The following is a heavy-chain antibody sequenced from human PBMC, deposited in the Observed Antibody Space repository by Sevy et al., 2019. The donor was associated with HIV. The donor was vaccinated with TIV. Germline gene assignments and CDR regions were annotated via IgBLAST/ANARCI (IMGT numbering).Heavy chain of an antibody. J-gene: IGHJ6*02. Sequence: GGSLRLSCAASGFTVSSNYMSWVRQAPGKGLEWVSVIHSGGSTYYADSVKGRFTISRDNSKNTLYLQMNSLRAEDTAVYYCAREGGAALWSGQKYYYYYGMDVWGQGTTVTVSS. CDR2: IHSGGST. D-gene: IGHD3-3*01. CDR3: AREGGAALWSGQKYYYYYGMDV. V-gene: IGHV3-53*01. CDR1: GFTVSSNY.